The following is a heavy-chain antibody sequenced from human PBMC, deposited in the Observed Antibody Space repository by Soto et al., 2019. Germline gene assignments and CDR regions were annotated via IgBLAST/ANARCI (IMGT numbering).Heavy chain of an antibody. CDR3: ARVRSYGSVCYFVLRPRGQIDF. J-gene: IGHJ4*02. D-gene: IGHD3-10*01. Sequence: PSETLSITCAVYGGSFSGYYWSWIRQPPGKGLEWIGEINHSGSTNYNPSLKSRVTISVDTSKNQFSLKLSSVTAADTAVYYCARVRSYGSVCYFVLRPRGQIDFRGPGILVTLFS. CDR2: INHSGST. CDR1: GGSFSGYY. V-gene: IGHV4-34*01.